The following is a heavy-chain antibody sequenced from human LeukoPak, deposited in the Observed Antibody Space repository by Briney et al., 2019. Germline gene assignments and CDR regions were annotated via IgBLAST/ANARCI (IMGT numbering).Heavy chain of an antibody. D-gene: IGHD6-6*01. CDR1: GYTFTSYD. CDR2: MNPNSGNT. J-gene: IGHJ5*02. CDR3: ARGPTRSSSSSFSWFDP. V-gene: IGHV1-8*03. Sequence: ASVEVSCKASGYTFTSYDINWVRQATGQGLEWMGWMNPNSGNTGYAQKFQGRVTITRNTSISTAYMELSSLRSEDTAVYYCARGPTRSSSSSFSWFDPWGQGTLVTVSS.